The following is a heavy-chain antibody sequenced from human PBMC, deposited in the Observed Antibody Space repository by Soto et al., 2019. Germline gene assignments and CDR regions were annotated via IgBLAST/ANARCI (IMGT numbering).Heavy chain of an antibody. CDR3: ARIMTMQASDV. CDR1: KSIFTGYG. V-gene: IGHV3-33*01. Sequence: GGSLRLSCAASKSIFTGYGMHWVRQTPGKGLEWVAVIRFDGTDEHYADSVKGRFTISRDNSKDMLYLQMNSLRAEDTAVYYCARIMTMQASDVWGQGTTVTVSS. J-gene: IGHJ6*02. D-gene: IGHD2-2*01. CDR2: IRFDGTDE.